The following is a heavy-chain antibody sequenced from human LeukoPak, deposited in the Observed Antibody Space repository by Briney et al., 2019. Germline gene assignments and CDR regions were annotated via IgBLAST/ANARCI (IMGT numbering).Heavy chain of an antibody. CDR1: GGSISSYY. CDR3: ARSSYYYGADAFDI. J-gene: IGHJ3*02. D-gene: IGHD3-10*01. V-gene: IGHV4-59*01. CDR2: IYYSGST. Sequence: SETLSLTCTVSGGSISSYYWSWIRQPPGKGLEWIGYIYYSGSTNYNPSLKSRVTITVDTPKKQFSLKLSSVTAADTAVYYCARSSYYYGADAFDIWGQGTMVTVSS.